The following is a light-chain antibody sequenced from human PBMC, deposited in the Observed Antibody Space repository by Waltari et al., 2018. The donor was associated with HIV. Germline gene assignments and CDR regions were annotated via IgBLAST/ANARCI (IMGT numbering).Light chain of an antibody. CDR2: DCS. J-gene: IGLJ2*01. V-gene: IGLV2-18*02. Sequence: QSALTQPPSVSGSLGQSVTISCTGTSSDVGNYNPGSWSQQSPGTAPKLMIYDCSNRPSGFPDRFSGSKSCNTASLTISGLHAEDEAEYYCSSFTTSITVVVGGGTKLTAL. CDR3: SSFTTSITVV. CDR1: SSDVGNYNP.